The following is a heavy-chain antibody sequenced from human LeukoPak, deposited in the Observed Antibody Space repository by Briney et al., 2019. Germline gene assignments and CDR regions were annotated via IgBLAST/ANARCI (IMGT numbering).Heavy chain of an antibody. CDR3: ARASKEARITIFGVAPGDYYYMDV. D-gene: IGHD3-3*01. CDR1: GGSFSGYY. Sequence: PSETLSLTCAVYGGSFSGYYWSWIRQPPGKGREWIGEINHSGSTNNNPSLKRRVTISVDPSKNQFSLKLSSVTAADTAVYYCARASKEARITIFGVAPGDYYYMDVWGKGTTVTVSS. J-gene: IGHJ6*03. CDR2: INHSGST. V-gene: IGHV4-34*01.